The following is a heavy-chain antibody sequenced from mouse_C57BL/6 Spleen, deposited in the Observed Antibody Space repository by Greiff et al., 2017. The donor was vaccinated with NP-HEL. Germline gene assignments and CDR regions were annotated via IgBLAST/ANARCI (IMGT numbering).Heavy chain of an antibody. CDR3: TRTDDGYYGGFAY. CDR2: IRNKANNHAT. Sequence: EVKVEESGGGLVQPGGSMKLSCAASGFTFSDAWMDWVRQSPEKGLEWVAEIRNKANNHATYYAESVKGRFTISRDDSKSSVYLQMNSLRAEDTGIYYCTRTDDGYYGGFAYWGQGTLVTVSA. D-gene: IGHD2-3*01. V-gene: IGHV6-6*01. CDR1: GFTFSDAW. J-gene: IGHJ3*01.